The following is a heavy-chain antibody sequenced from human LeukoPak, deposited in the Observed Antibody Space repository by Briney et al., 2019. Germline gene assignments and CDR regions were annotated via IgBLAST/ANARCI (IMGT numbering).Heavy chain of an antibody. D-gene: IGHD1-26*01. CDR1: GGTFSSYA. CDR2: IIPFFGAP. V-gene: IGHV1-69*13. J-gene: IGHJ4*02. CDR3: ARDSVGATPYYFDY. Sequence: ASVKVSCKAPGGTFSSYAVNWVRQAPGQGLEWMGGIIPFFGAPNYAQKFQGRVTIIADESTSTAYMEMSSLRSEDTAVYYCARDSVGATPYYFDYWGQGTLVTVSS.